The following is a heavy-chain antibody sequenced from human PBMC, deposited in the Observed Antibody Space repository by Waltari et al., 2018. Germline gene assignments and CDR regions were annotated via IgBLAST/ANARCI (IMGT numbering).Heavy chain of an antibody. J-gene: IGHJ5*02. V-gene: IGHV4-59*11. CDR2: IYYSGST. D-gene: IGHD3-22*01. Sequence: QVQLQESGPGLVKPSETLSLTCTVSGGSISSHYWSWIRQPPGKGLEWIGYIYYSGSTNDNPSLKSRVTISVDTSKNQFSLKLSSVTAADTAVYYCARGPDSSGSRGWFDPWGQGTLVTVSS. CDR1: GGSISSHY. CDR3: ARGPDSSGSRGWFDP.